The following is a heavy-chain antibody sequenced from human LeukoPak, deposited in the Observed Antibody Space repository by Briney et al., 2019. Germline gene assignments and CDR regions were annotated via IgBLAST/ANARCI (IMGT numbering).Heavy chain of an antibody. Sequence: PGGSLRLSCAASGFTFSSYGMHWVRQAPGKGLEWVTVISYDGSSQYYADPVKGRFTISRDNSKHTLYLQMNSLRTEDTAVYYCARGFGSAWYHDNWGQGTLVTVSS. D-gene: IGHD6-19*01. J-gene: IGHJ4*02. V-gene: IGHV3-30*19. CDR2: ISYDGSSQ. CDR1: GFTFSSYG. CDR3: ARGFGSAWYHDN.